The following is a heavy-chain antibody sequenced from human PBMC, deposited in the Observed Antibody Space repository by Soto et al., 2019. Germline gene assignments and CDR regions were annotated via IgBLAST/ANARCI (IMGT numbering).Heavy chain of an antibody. CDR1: GYTFTTYA. D-gene: IGHD3-10*01. CDR3: ARGRVVRRVTTSVPHDF. CDR2: INAGGGDT. Sequence: QVQLVQSGAEVKKPGASVKVSCKTSGYTFTTYAMHWVRQAPGQRLEWMGWINAGGGDTKYSQRFQGRVTISRDTSPSTVYMELSSLTPEDTAVYYCARGRVVRRVTTSVPHDFWGQGTLVTVSS. J-gene: IGHJ4*02. V-gene: IGHV1-3*01.